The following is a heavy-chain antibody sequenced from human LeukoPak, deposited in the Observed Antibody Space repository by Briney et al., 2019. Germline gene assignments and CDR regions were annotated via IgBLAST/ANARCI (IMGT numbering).Heavy chain of an antibody. CDR3: AKSGGYGLIDY. CDR1: GASISGSGYY. J-gene: IGHJ4*02. V-gene: IGHV4-39*01. D-gene: IGHD1-26*01. CDR2: IYYSGST. Sequence: SETLSLTCAVSGASISGSGYYWGWIRQPPGKGLEWIGNIYYSGSTYYNASLQSRVTISIDTSKNQFSLRLKSVTAADTAMYYCAKSGGYGLIDYWGQGTLVIVSS.